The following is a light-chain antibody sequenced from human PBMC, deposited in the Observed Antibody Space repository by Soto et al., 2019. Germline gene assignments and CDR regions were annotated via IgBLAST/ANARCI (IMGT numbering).Light chain of an antibody. V-gene: IGKV3-15*01. J-gene: IGKJ1*01. CDR2: GAS. Sequence: EIVMTQSPATLSVSPGERVTLSCRASQSISTNLAWYQQKPGQAPRLLIYGASPRATGIPARFSGSGSGTEFTVTISSLQSEDFAVYYCQQYNDWPRTFGHGTKVEI. CDR1: QSISTN. CDR3: QQYNDWPRT.